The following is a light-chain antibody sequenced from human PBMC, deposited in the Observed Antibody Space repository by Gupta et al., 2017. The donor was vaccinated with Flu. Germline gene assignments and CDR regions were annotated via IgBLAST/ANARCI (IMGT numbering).Light chain of an antibody. CDR3: SSYTSSSTLV. CDR2: EVS. J-gene: IGLJ2*01. V-gene: IGLV2-14*01. CDR1: SSDVGGYNY. Sequence: QSALTQPAVVSGCPGQSITISCTGTSSDVGGYNYVSCYQQHPGKAPKLMIYEVSNRPSGVSNRFSGSKSGNTASLTISGLQAEDETDYYCSSYTSSSTLVFGGGTKLTVL.